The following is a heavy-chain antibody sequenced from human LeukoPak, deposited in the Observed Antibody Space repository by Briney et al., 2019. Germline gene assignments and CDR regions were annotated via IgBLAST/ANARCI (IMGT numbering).Heavy chain of an antibody. CDR1: GDSIRSYY. J-gene: IGHJ4*02. V-gene: IGHV4-4*07. CDR2: ISASGST. D-gene: IGHD3-22*01. CDR3: ARDTGSSGWSTLIDN. Sequence: PSETLSLTCTVSGDSIRSYYWSWIRQPAGKGLEWIGRISASGSTNCNPSLKSRLTMSVDTSKNQFSLKLSSVTAADTAVYDCARDTGSSGWSTLIDNCGQGTPVTVSS.